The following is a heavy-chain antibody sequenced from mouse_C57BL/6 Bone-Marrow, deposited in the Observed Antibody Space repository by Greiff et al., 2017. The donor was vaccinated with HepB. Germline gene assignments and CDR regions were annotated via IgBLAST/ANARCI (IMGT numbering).Heavy chain of an antibody. D-gene: IGHD2-4*01. CDR3: ARRGNYDYGRAY. CDR1: GYTFTSYW. J-gene: IGHJ3*01. V-gene: IGHV1-64*01. CDR2: IHPNSGST. Sequence: QVHVKQPGAELVKPGASVKLSCKASGYTFTSYWMHWVKQRPGQGLEWIGMIHPNSGSTNYNEKFKSKATLTVDKSSSTAYMQLSSLTSEDSAVYYCARRGNYDYGRAYWGQGTLVTVSA.